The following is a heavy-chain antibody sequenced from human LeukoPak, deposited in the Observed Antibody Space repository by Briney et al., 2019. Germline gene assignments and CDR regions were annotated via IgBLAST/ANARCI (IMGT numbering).Heavy chain of an antibody. CDR1: GGSISSYY. Sequence: SETLSLTCTVSGGSISSYYWSWIRQPPGKGLEWIGYIYYSGSTNYNPSLKSRVTISVDTSKNQFSLKLSSVTAADTAVYYCASVNDSSGYYIYWYFDLWGRGTLVTVSS. D-gene: IGHD3-22*01. CDR3: ASVNDSSGYYIYWYFDL. CDR2: IYYSGST. V-gene: IGHV4-59*01. J-gene: IGHJ2*01.